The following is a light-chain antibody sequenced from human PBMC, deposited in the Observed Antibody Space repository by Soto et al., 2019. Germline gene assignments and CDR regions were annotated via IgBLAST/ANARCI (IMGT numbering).Light chain of an antibody. CDR3: GTWDSSLKAWL. Sequence: QSVLTQPPSVSAAPGQKVTISCSGSSSNIGRNFVSWYQQLPGTGPKLLIYDNGKRPSGTPDRFSGSKSGMSATLAITGLQTGDEADYYCGTWDSSLKAWLSGAGTKLTVL. CDR2: DNG. V-gene: IGLV1-51*01. J-gene: IGLJ3*02. CDR1: SSNIGRNF.